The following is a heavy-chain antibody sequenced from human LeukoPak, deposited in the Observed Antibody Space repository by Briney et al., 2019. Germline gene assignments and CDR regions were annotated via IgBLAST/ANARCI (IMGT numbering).Heavy chain of an antibody. CDR1: GFTFSSYG. CDR3: AKSPPPGYSSSWFDY. D-gene: IGHD6-13*01. V-gene: IGHV3-23*01. Sequence: GSLRFSCAASGFTFSSYGMSWVRQAPGKGLEWVSIISGSGGSTYYADSVKGRFTISRDNSKNTLYLQMNSLRAEDTAVYYCAKSPPPGYSSSWFDYWGQGTLVTVSS. J-gene: IGHJ4*02. CDR2: ISGSGGST.